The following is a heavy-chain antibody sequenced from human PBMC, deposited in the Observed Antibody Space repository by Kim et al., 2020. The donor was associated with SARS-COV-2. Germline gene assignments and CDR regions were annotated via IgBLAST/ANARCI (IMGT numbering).Heavy chain of an antibody. CDR1: GYSISSGYY. J-gene: IGHJ4*02. Sequence: SETLSLTCTVSGYSISSGYYWGWIRQPPGKGLEWIGSIYHSGSTYYNPSLKSRVTISVDTSKNQFSLKLSSVTAADTAVYYCARVGGGSGYYPFDYWGQGTLVTVSS. D-gene: IGHD3-3*01. V-gene: IGHV4-38-2*02. CDR3: ARVGGGSGYYPFDY. CDR2: IYHSGST.